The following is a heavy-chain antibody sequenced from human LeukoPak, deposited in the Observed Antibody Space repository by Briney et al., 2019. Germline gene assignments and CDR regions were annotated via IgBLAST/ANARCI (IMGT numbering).Heavy chain of an antibody. J-gene: IGHJ4*02. CDR3: PRVTIKTGTSCNY. CDR2: IYHSGSP. V-gene: IGHV4-4*02. Sequence: SETLSLTCAVSGGSISSNNWWGWVRQPPGKGLEWIGEIYHSGSPNYNPSLKSRVTISVDKSRNHFSLNLSSVTAADTAVFYCPRVTIKTGTSCNYWGQGTLVTVSS. CDR1: GGSISSNNW. D-gene: IGHD1-14*01.